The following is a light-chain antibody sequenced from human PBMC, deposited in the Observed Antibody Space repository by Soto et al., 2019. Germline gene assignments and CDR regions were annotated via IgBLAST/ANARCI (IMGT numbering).Light chain of an antibody. Sequence: DIVLTQSPATLSLSPGERATLSCRASQSVSSYLAWYQQKTGQAPRLLIYDASNRATGIPDRLSGSGSGTDFNLTISRLEPEDFAVYYCQXRSNWPITFGQGTRLEIK. CDR3: QXRSNWPIT. V-gene: IGKV3-11*01. CDR2: DAS. J-gene: IGKJ5*01. CDR1: QSVSSY.